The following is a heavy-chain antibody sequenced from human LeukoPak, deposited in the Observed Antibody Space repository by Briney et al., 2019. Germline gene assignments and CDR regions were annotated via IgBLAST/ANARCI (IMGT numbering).Heavy chain of an antibody. CDR3: ARLPGDLRGHPDSYSDY. J-gene: IGHJ4*02. Sequence: GESLKISCKGSGYSFTSYWIGWVRQMPGKGLEWMGIIYPGDSDTRYSPSFQGQVTISADKSISTAYLQWSSLKASDTAMYYCARLPGDLRGHPDSYSDYWGQGTLVTVSS. V-gene: IGHV5-51*01. CDR1: GYSFTSYW. D-gene: IGHD4-17*01. CDR2: IYPGDSDT.